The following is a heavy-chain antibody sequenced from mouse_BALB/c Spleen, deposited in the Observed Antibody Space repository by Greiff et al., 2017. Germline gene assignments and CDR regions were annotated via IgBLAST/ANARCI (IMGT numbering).Heavy chain of an antibody. CDR2: ISNGGGST. V-gene: IGHV5-12-2*01. D-gene: IGHD2-10*01. J-gene: IGHJ2*01. CDR1: GFTFSSYT. CDR3: ARHIAYYGNYFDY. Sequence: EVKLMESGGGLVQPGGSLKLSCAASGFTFSSYTMSWVRQTPEKRLEWVAYISNGGGSTYYPDTVKGRFTISRDNAKNTLYLQMSSLKSEDTAMYYCARHIAYYGNYFDYWGQGTTLTVSS.